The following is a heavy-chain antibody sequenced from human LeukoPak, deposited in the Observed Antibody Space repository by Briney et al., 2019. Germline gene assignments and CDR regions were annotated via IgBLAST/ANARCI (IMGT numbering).Heavy chain of an antibody. Sequence: TSETLSLTCTVSGGSISSSSYYWGWIRQPPGKGLEWIGSIYYSGSTYYNPSLKSRVTISVDTSKNQFSLKLSSVTAADTAVYYCARDRDSSSQAFDYWGQGTLVTVSS. CDR1: GGSISSSSYY. CDR2: IYYSGST. V-gene: IGHV4-39*07. CDR3: ARDRDSSSQAFDY. D-gene: IGHD6-13*01. J-gene: IGHJ4*02.